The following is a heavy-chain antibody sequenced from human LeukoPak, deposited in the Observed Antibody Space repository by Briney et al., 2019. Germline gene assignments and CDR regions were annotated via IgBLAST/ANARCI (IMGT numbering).Heavy chain of an antibody. Sequence: SETLSLTCTVSGGSISSYYWSWIRQPPGKGLEWIGYIYYSGSTNYDPSLKSRVTISVDTSKNQFSLKLSSVTAADTAVYYCAREAFNWFDPWGQGTLVTVSS. CDR1: GGSISSYY. CDR3: AREAFNWFDP. CDR2: IYYSGST. J-gene: IGHJ5*02. V-gene: IGHV4-59*01.